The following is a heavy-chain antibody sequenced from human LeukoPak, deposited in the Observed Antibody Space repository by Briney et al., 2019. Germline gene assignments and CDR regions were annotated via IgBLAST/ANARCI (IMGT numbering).Heavy chain of an antibody. CDR2: INPNSGGT. CDR3: ATEPAPLPLFGDFDY. CDR1: GYTFTDYW. Sequence: ASVKVSCKTSGYTFTDYWIHWVRQAPGQGLEWMGWINPNSGGTGYAQKFQGRVTMTRDTSISTAYMEVGTLRSDDTAVYYCATEPAPLPLFGDFDYWGQGTLVTVSS. J-gene: IGHJ4*02. V-gene: IGHV1-2*02. D-gene: IGHD3-10*01.